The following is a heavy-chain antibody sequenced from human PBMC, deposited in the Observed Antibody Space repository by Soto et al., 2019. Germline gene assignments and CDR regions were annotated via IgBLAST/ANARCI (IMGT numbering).Heavy chain of an antibody. J-gene: IGHJ4*02. D-gene: IGHD5-18*01. Sequence: QLQLQESGPGLVKPSETLSLTCTVSGGSISSSNYYWTWIRQPPGKGLEWIGSMDYSGSTYYNPSLKSRVTTSMDTSKNQLSLKLSSVTAADTAVYYCARPRGEYSYTSGFDYWGQGTLVTVSS. CDR2: MDYSGST. CDR3: ARPRGEYSYTSGFDY. V-gene: IGHV4-39*01. CDR1: GGSISSSNYY.